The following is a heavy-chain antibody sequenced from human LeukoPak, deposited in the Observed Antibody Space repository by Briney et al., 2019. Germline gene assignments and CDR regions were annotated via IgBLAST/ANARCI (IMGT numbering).Heavy chain of an antibody. CDR3: ARQVIRGSYFFDY. D-gene: IGHD3-10*01. Sequence: SETLSLTCTVSGGSISSSSHYWGWIRQPPGMGLEWIGGIYYSGSTYYNPSLKSRVTISVDTSKNQFSLKLTSVTAADTAVYYCARQVIRGSYFFDYWGQGTLVTVSS. J-gene: IGHJ4*02. V-gene: IGHV4-39*01. CDR1: GGSISSSSHY. CDR2: IYYSGST.